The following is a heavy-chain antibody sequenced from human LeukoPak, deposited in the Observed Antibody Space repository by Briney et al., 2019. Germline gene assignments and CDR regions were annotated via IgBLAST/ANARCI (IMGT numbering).Heavy chain of an antibody. V-gene: IGHV4-39*07. CDR3: ARVVVVVVAATHEDAFDI. D-gene: IGHD2-15*01. CDR2: IYYSGST. J-gene: IGHJ3*02. CDR1: GGSISSSSYY. Sequence: PSETLSLTCTVSGGSISSSSYYWGWIRQPPGKGLEWIGSIYYSGSTYYNPSLKSRVTISVDTSKNQFSLKLSSVTAADTAVYYCARVVVVVVAATHEDAFDIWGQGTMVTVSS.